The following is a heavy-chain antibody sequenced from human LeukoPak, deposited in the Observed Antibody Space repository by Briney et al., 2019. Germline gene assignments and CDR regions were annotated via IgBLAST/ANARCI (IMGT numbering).Heavy chain of an antibody. CDR3: ARDSGGAAANLDY. CDR1: GGSISSYY. V-gene: IGHV4-59*01. J-gene: IGHJ4*02. CDR2: IYSSGNT. Sequence: PSETLSLTCTVSGGSISSYYWSWLRQPPGKGLEWIGYIYSSGNTNYNPSLKSRVTISVDTSKNQFSLKLSSVTAADTAVYYCARDSGGAAANLDYWGQGTLVTVSS. D-gene: IGHD6-13*01.